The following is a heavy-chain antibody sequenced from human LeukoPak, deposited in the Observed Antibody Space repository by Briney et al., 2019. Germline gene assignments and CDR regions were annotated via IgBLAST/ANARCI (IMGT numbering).Heavy chain of an antibody. D-gene: IGHD5-12*01. CDR3: AKVGAYYSGYGLYYFDY. V-gene: IGHV3-23*01. Sequence: GGSLRLSCAASGFTFSSYAMSWVRQAPGKGLEWVSAISGSGGSAYYADSVKGRFTISRDNSKDTLYPQMNSLRAEDTAVYYCAKVGAYYSGYGLYYFDYWGQGTLVTVSS. CDR2: ISGSGGSA. CDR1: GFTFSSYA. J-gene: IGHJ4*02.